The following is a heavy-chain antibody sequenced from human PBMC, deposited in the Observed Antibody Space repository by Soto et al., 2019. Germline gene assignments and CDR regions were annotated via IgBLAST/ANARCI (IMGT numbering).Heavy chain of an antibody. CDR1: GFTFKTYA. J-gene: IGHJ6*02. CDR3: ARGTVDGLDV. CDR2: IAYDASNK. V-gene: IGHV3-30*04. D-gene: IGHD4-17*01. Sequence: PGGSLRLSCAASGFTFKTYAMHWVRQAPGKGLAWVAGIAYDASNKNETNSVKGRFTISRDNSKNTLFLQMNSLRGDDTAIYYCARGTVDGLDVWGQGTTVTVSS.